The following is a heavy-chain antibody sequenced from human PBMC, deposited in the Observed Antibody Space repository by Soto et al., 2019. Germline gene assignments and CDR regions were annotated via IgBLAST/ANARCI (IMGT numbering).Heavy chain of an antibody. CDR2: ISGSGGST. D-gene: IGHD2-2*02. V-gene: IGHV3-23*01. CDR3: AKDPGDCSSTSCYTRYGMDV. Sequence: PGGSLRLSCAASGFTFSSYAMSWVRQAPGKGLEWVSAISGSGGSTYYADFVKGRFTISRDNSKNTLYLQMNSLRAEDTAVYYCAKDPGDCSSTSCYTRYGMDVWGQGTTVTAP. CDR1: GFTFSSYA. J-gene: IGHJ6*02.